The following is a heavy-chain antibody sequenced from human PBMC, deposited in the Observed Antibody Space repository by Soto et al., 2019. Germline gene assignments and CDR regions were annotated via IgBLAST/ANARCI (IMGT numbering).Heavy chain of an antibody. CDR1: GFTFSSYW. D-gene: IGHD4-17*01. Sequence: EVQLVESGGGLVQPWGSLRLSCAASGFTFSSYWMSWVRQPPGKGLEWVANIKQDGSEKYYVDSVKGRFTISRDNAKNSLYLQMNSLRAEDTAVHYCARDLASTTIPNYLGQGTLVTVS. CDR2: IKQDGSEK. V-gene: IGHV3-7*04. CDR3: ARDLASTTIPNY. J-gene: IGHJ4*02.